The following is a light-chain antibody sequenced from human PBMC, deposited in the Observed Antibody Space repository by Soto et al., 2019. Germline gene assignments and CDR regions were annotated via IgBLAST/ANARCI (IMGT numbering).Light chain of an antibody. CDR1: QSVSSY. CDR3: QQRSKWLT. Sequence: KMSAATVSLSPGERATLYCRASQSVSSYLAWYQQKPGQAPRLLIYDASNRATGIPARFSGSGSGTDFTLTISSLEPEDFAVYYCQQRSKWLTFGGGTKVDIK. V-gene: IGKV3-11*01. J-gene: IGKJ4*01. CDR2: DAS.